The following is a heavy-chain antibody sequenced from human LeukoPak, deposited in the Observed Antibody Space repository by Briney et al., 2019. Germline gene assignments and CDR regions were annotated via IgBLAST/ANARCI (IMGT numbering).Heavy chain of an antibody. D-gene: IGHD6-19*01. CDR1: GFTFSTYW. Sequence: GGSLRLSCAASGFTFSTYWMNWVRQAPGKGLEWVANIKQDGSEKYYVDSVKGRFTISRDNAKNSLYLQMNSLRAEDTALYYCAKGGSGWYYWYFDLWGRGTLVTVSS. CDR3: AKGGSGWYYWYFDL. V-gene: IGHV3-7*03. CDR2: IKQDGSEK. J-gene: IGHJ2*01.